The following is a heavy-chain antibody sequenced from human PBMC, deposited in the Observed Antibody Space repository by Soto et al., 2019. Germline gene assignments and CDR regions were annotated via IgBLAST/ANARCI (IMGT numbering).Heavy chain of an antibody. J-gene: IGHJ6*02. D-gene: IGHD1-7*01. CDR3: ARDRDKWNYKGHYYYGMDV. CDR1: GYTFTGYY. V-gene: IGHV1-2*02. Sequence: ASVKVSCKASGYTFTGYYMHSVRQAPGQELEWMGWINPNSGGTNYAQKFQGRVTMTRDTSISTAYMELSRLRSDDTAVYYCARDRDKWNYKGHYYYGMDVWGQGTTVTVSS. CDR2: INPNSGGT.